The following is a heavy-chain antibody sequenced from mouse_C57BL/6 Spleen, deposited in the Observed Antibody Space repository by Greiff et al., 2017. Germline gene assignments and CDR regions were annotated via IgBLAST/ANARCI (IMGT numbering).Heavy chain of an antibody. CDR1: GYTFTDYE. CDR2: IDPETGGT. D-gene: IGHD2-4*01. Sequence: VQLVESGAELVRPGASVTLSCKASGYTFTDYEMHWVKQTPVHGLEWIGAIDPETGGTAYNQKFKGKAILTADKSSSTAYMELRSLTSEDSAVYYGTRYGLRGRHYAMDYWGQGTSGTVSS. J-gene: IGHJ4*01. V-gene: IGHV1-15*01. CDR3: TRYGLRGRHYAMDY.